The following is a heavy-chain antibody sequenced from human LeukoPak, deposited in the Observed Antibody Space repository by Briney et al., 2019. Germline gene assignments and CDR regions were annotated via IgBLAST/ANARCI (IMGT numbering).Heavy chain of an antibody. J-gene: IGHJ5*02. CDR2: INPNSGGT. CDR1: GFTFSSYG. D-gene: IGHD6-13*01. Sequence: NPGGSLRLSCAASGFTFSSYGMHWVRQAPGQGLEWMGRINPNSGGTNYAQKFQGRVTMTRDTSISTAYMELSRLRSDDTAVYYCARAYPLIIAAVPNWFDPWGQGTLVTVSS. CDR3: ARAYPLIIAAVPNWFDP. V-gene: IGHV1-2*06.